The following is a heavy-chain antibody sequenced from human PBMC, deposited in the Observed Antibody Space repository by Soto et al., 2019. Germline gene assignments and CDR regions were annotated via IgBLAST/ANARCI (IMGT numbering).Heavy chain of an antibody. Sequence: PGESLKISCKGSGYSFTSYWIGWVRQMPGKGLEWMGIIYPGDSDTRYSPSFQGQVTISADKAISTAYLQWSSLKASDTAMYYCARRSGGYSTYYYYYGTDVWGQGTTVTVSS. D-gene: IGHD4-4*01. CDR3: ARRSGGYSTYYYYYGTDV. CDR1: GYSFTSYW. CDR2: IYPGDSDT. V-gene: IGHV5-51*01. J-gene: IGHJ6*02.